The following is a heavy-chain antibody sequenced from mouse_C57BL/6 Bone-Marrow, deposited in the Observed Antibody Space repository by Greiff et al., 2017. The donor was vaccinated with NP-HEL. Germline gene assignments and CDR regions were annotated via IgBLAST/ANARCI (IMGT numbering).Heavy chain of an antibody. CDR1: GFTFSDYG. J-gene: IGHJ2*01. Sequence: EVKLVESGGGLVKPGGSLKLSCAASGFTFSDYGMHWVRQAPEKGLEWVAYISSGSSTIYYADTVKGRFTISRDNSKNTPFLQMTSLRSEDTAMYYCARRLRFDYWGQGTTLTVSS. CDR3: ARRLRFDY. CDR2: ISSGSSTI. V-gene: IGHV5-17*01. D-gene: IGHD3-2*02.